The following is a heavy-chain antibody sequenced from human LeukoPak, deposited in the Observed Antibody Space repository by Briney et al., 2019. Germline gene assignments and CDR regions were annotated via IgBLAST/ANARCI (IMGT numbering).Heavy chain of an antibody. Sequence: GGSLRLSCAASGFTFSSYEMNWVRQAPGKGLEWVSYISSSGSTKYYADSVKGRITISRDNAKKSMYLQMNSLRAEDTAVYYCARAFGSGSSSFWGQGTLVSVSS. CDR3: ARAFGSGSSSF. V-gene: IGHV3-48*03. D-gene: IGHD3-10*01. CDR1: GFTFSSYE. CDR2: ISSSGSTK. J-gene: IGHJ4*02.